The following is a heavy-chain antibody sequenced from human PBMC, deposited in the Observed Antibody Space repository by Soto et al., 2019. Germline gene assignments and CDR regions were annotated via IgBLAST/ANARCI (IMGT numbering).Heavy chain of an antibody. J-gene: IGHJ4*02. CDR2: IYYSGST. CDR3: ARAKISYYYDSSGYYLDY. V-gene: IGHV4-31*03. D-gene: IGHD3-22*01. Sequence: QVQLQESGPGLVKPSQTLSLTCTVSGGSISSGGYYWSWIRQHPGKGLEWIGYIYYSGSTYYNPSRKSRVTLSVDTSKNQFSLKLSSVTAADTAVYYCARAKISYYYDSSGYYLDYWGQGTLVTVSS. CDR1: GGSISSGGYY.